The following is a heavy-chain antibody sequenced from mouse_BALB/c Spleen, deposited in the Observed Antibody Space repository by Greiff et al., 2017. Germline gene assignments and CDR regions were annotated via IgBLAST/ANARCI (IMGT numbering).Heavy chain of an antibody. V-gene: IGHV1-54*01. J-gene: IGHJ4*01. D-gene: IGHD2-1*01. CDR1: GYAFTNYL. CDR3: ARYGNDAMDY. CDR2: INPGSGGT. Sequence: QVQLQQSGAELVRPGTSVKVSCKASGYAFTNYLIEWVKQRPGQGLEWIGVINPGSGGTNYNEKFKGKATLTADKSSSTAYMQLSSLTSDDSAVYFCARYGNDAMDYWGQGTSVTVSS.